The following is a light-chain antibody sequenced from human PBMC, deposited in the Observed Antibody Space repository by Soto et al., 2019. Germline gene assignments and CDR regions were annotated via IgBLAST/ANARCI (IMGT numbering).Light chain of an antibody. CDR3: AAWDDSLSGVV. V-gene: IGLV1-47*01. CDR2: RNS. J-gene: IGLJ2*01. Sequence: QSVLTQPPSASGTPGQRVTISCSGSSSNIGSNYVYWYPQLPGTVPQLLIYRNSERPSGVPDRFSGSKSGPSASLAISGLRSEDEDDYYCAAWDDSLSGVVFCGGTTLTVL. CDR1: SSNIGSNY.